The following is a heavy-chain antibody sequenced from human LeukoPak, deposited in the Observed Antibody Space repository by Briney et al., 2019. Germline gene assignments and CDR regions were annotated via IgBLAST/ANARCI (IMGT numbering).Heavy chain of an antibody. CDR2: IYSGGST. V-gene: IGHV3-66*01. Sequence: GGSLRLSCAASGFTVSSNYMSWVRQAPGKGLEWVSVIYSGGSTYYADSVKGRFTISRDNAKNSLYLQMNSLRAEDTAVYYCARDFGTIVVVTAIVDWGQGALVTVSS. CDR3: ARDFGTIVVVTAIVD. D-gene: IGHD2-21*02. CDR1: GFTVSSNY. J-gene: IGHJ4*02.